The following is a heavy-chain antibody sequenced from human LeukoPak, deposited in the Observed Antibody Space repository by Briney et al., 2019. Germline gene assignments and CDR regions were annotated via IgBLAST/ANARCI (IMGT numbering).Heavy chain of an antibody. CDR1: GGTFSSYA. V-gene: IGHV1-69*13. J-gene: IGHJ6*02. CDR3: ARGGCSSTSCYTGYYYGMDV. Sequence: SVKVSCKASGGTFSSYAISWVRQAPGQGLEWMGGIIPIFGTANYAQKFQGGVTITADESTSTAYMELSSLRSEDTAVYYCARGGCSSTSCYTGYYYGMDVWGQGTTVTVSS. D-gene: IGHD2-2*02. CDR2: IIPIFGTA.